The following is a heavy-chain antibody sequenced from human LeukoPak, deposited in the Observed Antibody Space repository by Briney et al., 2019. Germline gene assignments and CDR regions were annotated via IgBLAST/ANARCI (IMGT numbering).Heavy chain of an antibody. Sequence: GGSLRLSCAASGFTFDDYAMHWVRQAPGKGQEWVSGITWNSAGIAYADSVKGRFTISRDTAKNSLYLQMNSLRAEDTALYYCAKDQYSSGRDAFDIWGQGTMVTVSS. CDR2: ITWNSAGI. D-gene: IGHD6-19*01. V-gene: IGHV3-9*01. CDR3: AKDQYSSGRDAFDI. J-gene: IGHJ3*02. CDR1: GFTFDDYA.